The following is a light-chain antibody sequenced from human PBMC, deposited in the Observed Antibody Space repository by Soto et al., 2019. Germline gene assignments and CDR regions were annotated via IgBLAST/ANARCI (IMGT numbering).Light chain of an antibody. CDR2: LEGSGSY. J-gene: IGLJ2*01. V-gene: IGLV4-60*03. Sequence: QTVVTQSSSASASLGSSVKLTCTLSSGHSSYIIACHQQQPGKAPRYLMKLEGSGSYNKGSGVPDRFSGSSSGADRYLTISNLQSEDEADYYCETLDSNHSGLFGGGTKLTVL. CDR3: ETLDSNHSGL. CDR1: SGHSSYI.